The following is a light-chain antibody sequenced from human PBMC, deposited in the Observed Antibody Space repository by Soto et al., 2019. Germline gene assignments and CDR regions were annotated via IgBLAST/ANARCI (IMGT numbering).Light chain of an antibody. V-gene: IGKV3-20*01. J-gene: IGKJ1*01. CDR1: QSVGDTY. CDR2: STS. Sequence: IVLAQSTGTVCWAGGESGSLSCRARQSVGDTYLAWYQQKPGQAPRLLMYSTSIRATGTPDRFSGSGSGTDFTLTIGRLDPQDFSAYYRQHYARAPMSTWGQGTKVDIK. CDR3: QHYARAPMST.